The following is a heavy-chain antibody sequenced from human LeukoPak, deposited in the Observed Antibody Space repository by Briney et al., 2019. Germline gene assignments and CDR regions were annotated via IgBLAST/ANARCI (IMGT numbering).Heavy chain of an antibody. Sequence: GRSLRLSCADSGFTFNNYGMHWVRQAPGKGLEWVAVMSFDGSNKYYADSVKDRFTISRDNSRNTLYLQMNSLRVEDTAVYYCTSICSSSSCYLDYWGQGTLVTVSS. D-gene: IGHD2-2*01. V-gene: IGHV3-30*03. CDR2: MSFDGSNK. CDR1: GFTFNNYG. CDR3: TSICSSSSCYLDY. J-gene: IGHJ4*02.